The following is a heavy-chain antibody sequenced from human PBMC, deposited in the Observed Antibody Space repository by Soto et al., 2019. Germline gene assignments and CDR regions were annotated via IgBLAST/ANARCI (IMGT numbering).Heavy chain of an antibody. J-gene: IGHJ4*02. CDR2: IWYDGSNK. Sequence: QVQLVESGGGVVQPGRSLRLSCAASGFTFSSYGMHWVRQAPGKGLEWVAVIWYDGSNKYYADSVKGRFTISRDNSKNTLYLQMNSLRAEDTAVYYCARGRFLEWLPNWGQGTLVTVSS. CDR1: GFTFSSYG. CDR3: ARGRFLEWLPN. V-gene: IGHV3-33*01. D-gene: IGHD3-3*01.